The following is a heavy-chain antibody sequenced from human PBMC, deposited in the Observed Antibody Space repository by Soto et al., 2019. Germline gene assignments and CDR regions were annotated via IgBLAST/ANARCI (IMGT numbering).Heavy chain of an antibody. CDR1: GGSFSGYY. Sequence: SETLSLTCAVYGGSFSGYYWSWIRQPPGKGLEWIGEINHSGSTNYNPSLKSRVTISVDTSKNQFSLKLSSVTAADTAVYYCAIYVGAKAGVTDYWGQGTLVTVSS. J-gene: IGHJ4*02. D-gene: IGHD1-26*01. CDR3: AIYVGAKAGVTDY. V-gene: IGHV4-34*01. CDR2: INHSGST.